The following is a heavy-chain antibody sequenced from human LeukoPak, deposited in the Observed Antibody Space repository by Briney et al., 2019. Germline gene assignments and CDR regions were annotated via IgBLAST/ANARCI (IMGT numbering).Heavy chain of an antibody. Sequence: SETLSLTCTVSGGSISSGGYYWSWIRQHPGKGLEWIGYIYYSGSTYYNPSLKSRVTISVDTSKNQFSLKLSSVTAADTAVYYCAREGHSSSWYSGEYNWFDPRGQGTLVTVSS. V-gene: IGHV4-31*03. CDR3: AREGHSSSWYSGEYNWFDP. CDR2: IYYSGST. CDR1: GGSISSGGYY. J-gene: IGHJ5*02. D-gene: IGHD6-13*01.